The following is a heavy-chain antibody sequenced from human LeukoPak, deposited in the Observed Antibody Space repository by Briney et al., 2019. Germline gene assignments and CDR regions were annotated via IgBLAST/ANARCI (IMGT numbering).Heavy chain of an antibody. Sequence: PSETLSLTCTGSGDPISRYYWSWVRQPPGKGLEWVGHIYYSGSTNYNSSLKSRVTRSVDTSKNQFCLKLSSVTAADTAVYYCARSWFGEGFSFDYWGQGTLVTVSS. D-gene: IGHD3-10*01. CDR1: GDPISRYY. J-gene: IGHJ4*02. V-gene: IGHV4-59*08. CDR2: IYYSGST. CDR3: ARSWFGEGFSFDY.